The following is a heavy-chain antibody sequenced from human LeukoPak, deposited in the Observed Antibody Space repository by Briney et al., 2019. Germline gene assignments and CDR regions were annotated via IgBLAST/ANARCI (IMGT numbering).Heavy chain of an antibody. J-gene: IGHJ5*02. CDR3: ASTPNWNDASRWFDP. V-gene: IGHV1-69*04. CDR2: IIPILGIA. CDR1: GGTFSSYA. D-gene: IGHD1-20*01. Sequence: ASVKVSCKASGGTFSSYAISWVRQAPGQGLEWMGRIIPILGIANYAQKSQGRVTITADKSTSTAYMELSSLRSEDTAVYYCASTPNWNDASRWFDPWGQGTLVTVSS.